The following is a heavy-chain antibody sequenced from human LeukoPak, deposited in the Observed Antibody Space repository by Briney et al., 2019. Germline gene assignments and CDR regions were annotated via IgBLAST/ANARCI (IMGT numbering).Heavy chain of an antibody. J-gene: IGHJ4*02. D-gene: IGHD3-3*01. Sequence: ASVKVSCKASGYTFTGYYIHWVRQAPGQGLEWMGRINPNSGGTNYAQKFQGRVTMTRDTSISTAYMELSRLRSDDTAIYYCATSTRSGYNWNSFDYWGQGTLVTVSS. V-gene: IGHV1-2*02. CDR2: INPNSGGT. CDR3: ATSTRSGYNWNSFDY. CDR1: GYTFTGYY.